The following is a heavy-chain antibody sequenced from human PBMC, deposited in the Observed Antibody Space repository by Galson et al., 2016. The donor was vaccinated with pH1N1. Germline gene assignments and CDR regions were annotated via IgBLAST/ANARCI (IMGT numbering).Heavy chain of an antibody. V-gene: IGHV1-2*04. D-gene: IGHD3-10*01. CDR1: GYTFTAYY. CDR3: ARFDRGTSGFDY. Sequence: VKVSCKASGYTFTAYYIHWVRQAPGQGLEWMGWIDPDSGGTHFAQKFQGWVTMTRDTSIRTAYMELSRLKTDDTAVYYFARFDRGTSGFDYWGQGALVAVSS. J-gene: IGHJ4*02. CDR2: IDPDSGGT.